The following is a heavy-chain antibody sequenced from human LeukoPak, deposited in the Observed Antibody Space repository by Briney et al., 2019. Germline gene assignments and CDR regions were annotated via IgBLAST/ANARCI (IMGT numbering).Heavy chain of an antibody. V-gene: IGHV3-30-3*01. D-gene: IGHD1-7*01. CDR1: GFTFSSYA. CDR2: ISYDGSNK. Sequence: GGSLRLSCAASGFTFSSYAMHWVRQAPGKGLEWVAVISYDGSNKYYADSVKGRFTISRDNSKNTLYLQMNSLRAEDTAVYYCARARYNWNYGAFDIWGQGTMVTVSS. J-gene: IGHJ3*02. CDR3: ARARYNWNYGAFDI.